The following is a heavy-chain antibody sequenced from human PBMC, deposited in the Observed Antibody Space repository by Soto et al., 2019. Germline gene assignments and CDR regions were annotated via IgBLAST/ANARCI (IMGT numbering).Heavy chain of an antibody. J-gene: IGHJ6*02. Sequence: QVQLVQSGAEVKKPGSSVKVSCKASGDTFRRYSITWVRQAPGQGVEWMGRINPIVEIARYAQKFQGRVTITVEKTTTTAHMELTSLRSEDTAVYYCARDRRTNYDDYGMDVWGQGTTVTVSS. V-gene: IGHV1-69*08. CDR3: ARDRRTNYDDYGMDV. CDR2: INPIVEIA. CDR1: GDTFRRYS.